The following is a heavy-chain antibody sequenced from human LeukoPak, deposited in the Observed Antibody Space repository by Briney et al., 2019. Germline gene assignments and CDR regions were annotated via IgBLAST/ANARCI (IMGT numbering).Heavy chain of an antibody. J-gene: IGHJ3*02. CDR3: ARRMVRGKGPGFDI. Sequence: ASVKVSCKVSGYTLTDLSMHWVRQAPGKGLEWMGGFDLEEGETIYAQKFQGRVTMTEDTSTDTAYMELSSLRSGDTAVYYCARRMVRGKGPGFDIWGQGTMVTVSS. D-gene: IGHD3-10*01. CDR1: GYTLTDLS. V-gene: IGHV1-24*01. CDR2: FDLEEGET.